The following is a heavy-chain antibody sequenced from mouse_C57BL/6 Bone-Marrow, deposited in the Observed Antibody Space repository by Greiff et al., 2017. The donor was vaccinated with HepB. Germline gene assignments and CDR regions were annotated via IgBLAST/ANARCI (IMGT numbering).Heavy chain of an antibody. J-gene: IGHJ2*01. CDR3: ARKGTGQDYFDY. V-gene: IGHV1-54*01. CDR1: GYAFTNYL. Sequence: VQLQQSGAELVRPGPSVKVSCKASGYAFTNYLIEWVKQRPGQGLEWIGVINPGSGGTNYNEKFKGKATLTADKSSSTAYMQLSSLTSEDSAVYFCARKGTGQDYFDYWGQGTTLTVSS. CDR2: INPGSGGT. D-gene: IGHD2-14*01.